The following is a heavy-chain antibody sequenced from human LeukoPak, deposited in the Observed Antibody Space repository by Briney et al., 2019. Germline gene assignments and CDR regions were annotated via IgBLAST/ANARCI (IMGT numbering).Heavy chain of an antibody. V-gene: IGHV3-9*01. Sequence: GGSLRLSCAASGFTFDDYAMHWVRQAPGKGLEWVSGISWNSGSIGYADSVKGRSTISRDNAKNSLYLQMNSLRAEDTALYYCAKDRSGYSYGPIWVNWGQGTLVTVSS. CDR2: ISWNSGSI. CDR1: GFTFDDYA. J-gene: IGHJ4*02. CDR3: AKDRSGYSYGPIWVN. D-gene: IGHD5-18*01.